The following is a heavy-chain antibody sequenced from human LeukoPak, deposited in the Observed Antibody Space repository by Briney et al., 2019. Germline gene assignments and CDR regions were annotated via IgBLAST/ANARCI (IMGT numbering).Heavy chain of an antibody. Sequence: PGRSLRLSCAASGFTFSSYGMHWVRQAPGKGLEWVAVISYDGSNKYYADSVKGRFTISRDNSKNTLYLQMNSLRSEDTAVYYCARGPDYYWYFDLWGRGTLVTVSS. D-gene: IGHD4-11*01. J-gene: IGHJ2*01. CDR3: ARGPDYYWYFDL. CDR1: GFTFSSYG. V-gene: IGHV3-30*03. CDR2: ISYDGSNK.